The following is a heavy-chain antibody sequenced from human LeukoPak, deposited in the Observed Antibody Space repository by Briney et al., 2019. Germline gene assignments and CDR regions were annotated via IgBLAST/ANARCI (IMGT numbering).Heavy chain of an antibody. Sequence: PSETLSLTCTVSGYSISSGYYWGWIRQPPGKGLEWIGSIYHSGSTYYNPSLKSRVTISVDTSKNQFSLKLSSVTAADTAVYYCASIAAPLDYWGQGTLVTVSS. CDR1: GYSISSGYY. V-gene: IGHV4-38-2*02. CDR3: ASIAAPLDY. CDR2: IYHSGST. J-gene: IGHJ4*02. D-gene: IGHD6-6*01.